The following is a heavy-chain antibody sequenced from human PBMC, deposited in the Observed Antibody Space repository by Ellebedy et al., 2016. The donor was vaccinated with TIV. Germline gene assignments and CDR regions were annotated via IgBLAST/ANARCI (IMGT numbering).Heavy chain of an antibody. CDR1: GYSFTSYW. CDR2: IYPGDSDT. J-gene: IGHJ4*02. Sequence: PGGSLRLSCKGSGYSFTSYWIGWVRQMPGKGLEWMGIIYPGDSDTRYSPSFQGQGTISADKSISTAYLQWSSLKASDTAMYYCLAIPGALGVDYWGQGTLVTVSS. D-gene: IGHD1-26*01. V-gene: IGHV5-51*01. CDR3: LAIPGALGVDY.